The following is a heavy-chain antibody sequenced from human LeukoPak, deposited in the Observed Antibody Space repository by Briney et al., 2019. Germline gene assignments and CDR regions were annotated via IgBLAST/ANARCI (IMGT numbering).Heavy chain of an antibody. CDR2: ISYDGSNK. CDR1: AFTFSNYA. D-gene: IGHD1-26*01. CDR3: AKGGPPTGASPRPWDFNY. V-gene: IGHV3-30*18. J-gene: IGHJ4*02. Sequence: GGSLRLSCAASAFTFSNYAMNWVRQAPGKGLEWVAVISYDGSNKYYADSVKGRFTISRDNSKNTLYLQMNSLRVEDTAVYYCAKGGPPTGASPRPWDFNYWGQGTLVTVSS.